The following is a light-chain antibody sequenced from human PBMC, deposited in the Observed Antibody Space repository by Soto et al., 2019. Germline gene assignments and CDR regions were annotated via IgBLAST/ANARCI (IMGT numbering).Light chain of an antibody. J-gene: IGKJ1*01. CDR3: QQYNNWWT. Sequence: EIVMTQSPATLSVSPGERATLSCRASQGVSNNLAWYQKKPGQAPRLLIYGASTRATGIPARFSGSGSGTEFTLTISSLQSEDFAFYYCQQYNNWWTFGQGTRVEIK. CDR2: GAS. V-gene: IGKV3-15*01. CDR1: QGVSNN.